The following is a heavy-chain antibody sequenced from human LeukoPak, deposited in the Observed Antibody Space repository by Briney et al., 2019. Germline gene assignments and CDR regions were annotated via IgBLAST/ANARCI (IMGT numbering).Heavy chain of an antibody. V-gene: IGHV1-69*04. Sequence: SVKVSCKASGGTFISYTISWVRQAPGQGQEWRGRIIPILGIANYAQKFQGRVRITTDKSTSTAYMEMSRLRSRDTDVYYCERDSELWLVMRYFDYWGQGTLVTVSS. CDR2: IIPILGIA. J-gene: IGHJ4*02. CDR3: ERDSELWLVMRYFDY. D-gene: IGHD6-19*01. CDR1: GGTFISYT.